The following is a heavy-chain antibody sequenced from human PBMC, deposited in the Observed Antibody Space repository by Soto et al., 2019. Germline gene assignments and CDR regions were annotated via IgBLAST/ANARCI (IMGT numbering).Heavy chain of an antibody. Sequence: ASVKVSCKASGYPFTRYSIRWVRQAPGQGLEWMGWISGYNGDTEYSKNFQGRLTMTIDTSTTTASMELRSLRSDDTAVYYCARASITIFGAPYGMDVWGQGTSVTVYS. D-gene: IGHD3-3*01. CDR2: ISGYNGDT. J-gene: IGHJ6*02. V-gene: IGHV1-18*04. CDR3: ARASITIFGAPYGMDV. CDR1: GYPFTRYS.